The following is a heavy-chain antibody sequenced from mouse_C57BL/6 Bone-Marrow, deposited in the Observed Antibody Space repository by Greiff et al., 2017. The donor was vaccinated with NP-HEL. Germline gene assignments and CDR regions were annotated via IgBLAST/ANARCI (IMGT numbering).Heavy chain of an antibody. Sequence: QVQLKESGAELVRPGASVTLSCKASGYTFTHYEMHWVKQTPVHGLEWIGAIDPETGGTAYNQKFKGKAILTADKSSSTAYMELRSLTSEDSAVYYCTRRDGYRYFDYWGQGTTLTVSS. CDR2: IDPETGGT. CDR3: TRRDGYRYFDY. D-gene: IGHD2-3*01. CDR1: GYTFTHYE. V-gene: IGHV1-15*01. J-gene: IGHJ2*01.